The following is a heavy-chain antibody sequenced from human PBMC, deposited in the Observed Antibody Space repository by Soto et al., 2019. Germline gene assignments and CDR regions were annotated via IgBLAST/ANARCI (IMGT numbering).Heavy chain of an antibody. CDR1: GFSLSTSGMS. CDR2: IDWDDDK. J-gene: IGHJ6*02. D-gene: IGHD1-1*01. Sequence: SGPTLVNPTQTLTLTCTFSGFSLSTSGMSVSWIRQPPGKALEWLARIDWDDDKFYSTSLKSRLTISKDTSKNQVVLTMTNMDPVDTATYYCARMGGNWNDGWSYGMDVWGQGTTVTVSS. V-gene: IGHV2-70*04. CDR3: ARMGGNWNDGWSYGMDV.